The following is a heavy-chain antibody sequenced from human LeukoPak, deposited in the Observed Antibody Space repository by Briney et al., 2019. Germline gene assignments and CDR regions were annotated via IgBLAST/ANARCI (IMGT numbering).Heavy chain of an antibody. J-gene: IGHJ4*02. D-gene: IGHD1-26*01. V-gene: IGHV4-39*07. CDR1: GVSIRSTSYY. CDR3: ARVSSGTFGLFDQ. Sequence: PSETLSLTCTVSGVSIRSTSYYWGWIRQPPGKGLEWIGRIYTSGSTNYNPSLKSRVTISLDTSKNQFSLRLNSVTAADTALYYCARVSSGTFGLFDQWGQGTLVTVSS. CDR2: IYTSGST.